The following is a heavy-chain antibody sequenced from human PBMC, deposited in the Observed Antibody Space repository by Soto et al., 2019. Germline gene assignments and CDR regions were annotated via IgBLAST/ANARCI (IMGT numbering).Heavy chain of an antibody. CDR2: IIPILGIA. CDR1: GGTFSSYT. V-gene: IGHV1-69*04. D-gene: IGHD6-13*01. Sequence: GASVKVSCKASGGTFSSYTISWVRQAPGQGLEWMGRIIPILGIANYAQKFQGRVTITADKSTSTAYMELSSLRSEDTAVYYCARDRVAAAGSVFWFDPWGQGTLVTVSS. J-gene: IGHJ5*02. CDR3: ARDRVAAAGSVFWFDP.